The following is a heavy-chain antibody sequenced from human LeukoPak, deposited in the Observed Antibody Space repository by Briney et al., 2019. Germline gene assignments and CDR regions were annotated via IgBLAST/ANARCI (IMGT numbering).Heavy chain of an antibody. Sequence: PSETLSLTCTVSGGSISSNSYYWGWIRQPPGKGLEWIGYIYYSGSTYYNPSLKSRVTISVDTSKNQFSLKLSSVTAADTAVFYCASSSRFGEFSPWGQGTLVTVSS. CDR2: IYYSGST. CDR1: GGSISSNSYY. V-gene: IGHV4-30-4*08. CDR3: ASSSRFGEFSP. J-gene: IGHJ5*02. D-gene: IGHD3-10*01.